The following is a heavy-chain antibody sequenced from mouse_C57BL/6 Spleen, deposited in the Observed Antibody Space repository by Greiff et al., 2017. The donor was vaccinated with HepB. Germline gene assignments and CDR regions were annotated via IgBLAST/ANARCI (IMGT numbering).Heavy chain of an antibody. J-gene: IGHJ2*01. CDR3: TTSYGNYVEDYFDY. Sequence: EVQLQQSGAELVRPGASVKLSCTASGFNIKDYYMHWVKQRPEQGLEWIGRIDPEDGDTEYAPKFQGKATMTADTSSNTAYLQLSSLTSEDTAVYYSTTSYGNYVEDYFDYWGKGTTLTVSS. CDR1: GFNIKDYY. D-gene: IGHD2-1*01. CDR2: IDPEDGDT. V-gene: IGHV14-1*01.